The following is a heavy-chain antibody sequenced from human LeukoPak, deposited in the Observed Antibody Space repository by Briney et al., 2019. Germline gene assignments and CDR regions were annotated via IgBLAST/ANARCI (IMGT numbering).Heavy chain of an antibody. CDR2: IKSKTDGGTT. J-gene: IGHJ4*02. Sequence: GGSLRLSCAASGFTFSNAWMSWVRQAPGKGLEWVGRIKSKTDGGTTDYAAPVKGRFTISRDDSKNTLYLQMNSLRVEDTAVYYCAKRMGPSIAAADLDYWGQGTLVTVSS. CDR1: GFTFSNAW. V-gene: IGHV3-15*01. D-gene: IGHD6-13*01. CDR3: AKRMGPSIAAADLDY.